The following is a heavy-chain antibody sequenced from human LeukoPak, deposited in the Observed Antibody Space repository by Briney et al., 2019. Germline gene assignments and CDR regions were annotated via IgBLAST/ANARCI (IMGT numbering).Heavy chain of an antibody. CDR1: GFTFSSYA. Sequence: PGGSLRLSCAASGFTFSSYAMHWVRQAPGKGLEWVAVISYDGSNKYYADSVKGRFTISRDNSKNTLYLQMNSLRAEDTAVYYCARGGYSGYDINYWGQGTLVTVSS. CDR2: ISYDGSNK. CDR3: ARGGYSGYDINY. D-gene: IGHD5-12*01. J-gene: IGHJ4*02. V-gene: IGHV3-30*04.